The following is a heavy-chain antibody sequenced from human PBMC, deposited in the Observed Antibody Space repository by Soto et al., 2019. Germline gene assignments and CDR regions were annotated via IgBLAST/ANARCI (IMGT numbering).Heavy chain of an antibody. J-gene: IGHJ6*02. CDR2: IWHDGSNE. CDR1: GFTFSNYG. D-gene: IGHD3-10*01. V-gene: IGHV3-33*01. CDR3: VRDPFSRVRDDTDL. Sequence: QVQLVESGGGVVQPGRSLRLSCAASGFTFSNYGIHWVRQAPGKGLEWVAIIWHDGSNEYYADSVKGRFTISRDNSKNTVYLQMNSLRAEDTAVYYCVRDPFSRVRDDTDLWGQGTTVTVSS.